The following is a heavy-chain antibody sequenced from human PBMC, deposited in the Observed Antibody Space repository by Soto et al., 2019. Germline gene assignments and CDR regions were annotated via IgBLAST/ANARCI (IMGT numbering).Heavy chain of an antibody. J-gene: IGHJ4*02. CDR2: IIPILGIA. D-gene: IGHD3-10*01. Sequence: QVQLVQSGAEVKKPGSSVKVSCKASGGTFSSYTISCVRQAPGQGLEWMGRIIPILGIANYAQKFQGRVTITADKSTSTAYMELSSLRSEDTAVYYCARGTMVRGVISPFDYWGQGTLVTVSS. CDR1: GGTFSSYT. V-gene: IGHV1-69*02. CDR3: ARGTMVRGVISPFDY.